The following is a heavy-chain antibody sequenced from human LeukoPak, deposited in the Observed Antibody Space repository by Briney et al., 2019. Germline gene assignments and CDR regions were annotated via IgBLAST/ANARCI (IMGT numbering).Heavy chain of an antibody. CDR2: INHSEST. CDR1: GGSFSGYY. V-gene: IGHV4-34*01. Sequence: SETLSLTCAVYGGSFSGYYWSWIRQPPGKGLEWIGEINHSESTNYNPSLKSRVTISVDTSKNQFSLKLSSVTAADTAVYYCARHRVVPAGEFDYWGQGTLVTVSS. CDR3: ARHRVVPAGEFDY. J-gene: IGHJ4*02. D-gene: IGHD2-2*01.